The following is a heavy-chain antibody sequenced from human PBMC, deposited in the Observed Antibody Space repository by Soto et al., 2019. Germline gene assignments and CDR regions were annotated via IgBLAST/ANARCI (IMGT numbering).Heavy chain of an antibody. J-gene: IGHJ6*02. CDR2: ISYDGSNK. Sequence: LRLSFAAPGFTFSSYAMHWVRQAPGKLLEWVAVISYDGSNKYYADSVKGRFTISRDNSKNTLYLQMNSLRAEDTAVYYCARDGYYDFWSGYYTYYYYGMDVWGQGTTVTVSS. V-gene: IGHV3-30-3*01. CDR3: ARDGYYDFWSGYYTYYYYGMDV. CDR1: GFTFSSYA. D-gene: IGHD3-3*01.